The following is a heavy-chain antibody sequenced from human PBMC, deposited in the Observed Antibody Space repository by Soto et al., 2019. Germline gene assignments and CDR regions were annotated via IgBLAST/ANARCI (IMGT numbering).Heavy chain of an antibody. J-gene: IGHJ1*01. Sequence: QVQQLESGPGLVKPWVTLSLTCTVSGAYVRDFSWSWILQPAGKGLERIGRITVNGITQYTPSFRSRVTMSMDTSRNQFSLNLQAATAADTALYYCARDSGENWTYEAHWGQGTLVTVSS. V-gene: IGHV4-4*07. CDR1: GAYVRDFS. CDR3: ARDSGENWTYEAH. CDR2: ITVNGIT. D-gene: IGHD1-7*01.